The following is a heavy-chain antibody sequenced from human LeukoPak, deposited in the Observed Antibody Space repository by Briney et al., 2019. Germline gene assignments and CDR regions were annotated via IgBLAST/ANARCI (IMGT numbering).Heavy chain of an antibody. CDR3: ARERPDMDV. CDR1: GFTFSSYD. V-gene: IGHV3-48*01. J-gene: IGHJ6*03. Sequence: GGTLRLSCAASGFTFSSYDMNWVRQAPGKGLEWVSYISSRSNTIYYADSVKGRFTISRDNAKNSLYLQMNSLRAEDTAVYYCARERPDMDVWGKGTTVTVSS. CDR2: ISSRSNTI.